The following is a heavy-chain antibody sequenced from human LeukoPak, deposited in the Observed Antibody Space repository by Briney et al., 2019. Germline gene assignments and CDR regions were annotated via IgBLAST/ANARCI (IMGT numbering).Heavy chain of an antibody. V-gene: IGHV4-4*02. D-gene: IGHD6-19*01. J-gene: IGHJ4*02. CDR1: GVSISSSNW. CDR2: IYHSGST. Sequence: PSETLSLTCAVSGVSISSSNWGRWVRQPPGQGLGRIGEIYHSGSTNYNPSVKSRVTISVDKSKTQSSLKLSSVTAADTAVYYCARGAVAGTAEMSYFDYWGQGTLVTVSS. CDR3: ARGAVAGTAEMSYFDY.